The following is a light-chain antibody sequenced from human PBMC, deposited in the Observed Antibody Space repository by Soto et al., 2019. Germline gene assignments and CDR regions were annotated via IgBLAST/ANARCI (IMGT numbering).Light chain of an antibody. J-gene: IGLJ1*01. V-gene: IGLV2-23*02. CDR1: SSDVGSYNL. CDR3: CSSGGSSTFGV. CDR2: DVS. Sequence: QSVLTQPASVSGSPGQSITISCTGTSSDVGSYNLVSWYQQHPAKAPKVMIYDVSKRPSGVSHRIPGSKSGNTAALTSAGLQAEDAADYYCCSSGGSSTFGVFGTGTKFTV.